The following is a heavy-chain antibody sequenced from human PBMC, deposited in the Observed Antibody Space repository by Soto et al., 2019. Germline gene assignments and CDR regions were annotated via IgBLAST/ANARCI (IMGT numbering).Heavy chain of an antibody. CDR3: ATIKLGSTGLDS. V-gene: IGHV4-30-4*01. CDR1: GGSISSGDYY. J-gene: IGHJ4*02. Sequence: SETLSLTCTVSGGSISSGDYYWSWIRQPPGKGLEWIGYIYYSGSTYYNPSLESRVTISVDTSKNHFSLKLSSVTAADTAVYYCATIKLGSTGLDSWGQGTLVPVSS. D-gene: IGHD7-27*01. CDR2: IYYSGST.